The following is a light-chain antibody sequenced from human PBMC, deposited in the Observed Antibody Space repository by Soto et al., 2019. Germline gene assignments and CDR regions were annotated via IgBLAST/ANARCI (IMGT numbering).Light chain of an antibody. V-gene: IGLV2-14*01. J-gene: IGLJ3*02. CDR3: SSYTRYDPWV. Sequence: QSALTQPASVSGSPGQSITISCTGTSSDVGGYNRVSWYQQHPGKAPKLMIYEVSNRPSGVSYRFSASNSGNTASLTISGLQAEDEDAYYFSSYTRYDPWVFGGGTKLTVL. CDR1: SSDVGGYNR. CDR2: EVS.